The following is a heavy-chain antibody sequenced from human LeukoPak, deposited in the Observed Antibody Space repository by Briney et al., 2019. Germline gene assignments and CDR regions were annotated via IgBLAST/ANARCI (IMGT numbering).Heavy chain of an antibody. CDR3: ARVGWRYFDWLAP. CDR1: GHSISRDYS. D-gene: IGHD3-9*01. J-gene: IGHJ5*02. Sequence: SETLPLTCAVSGHSISRDYSWGWIRQPPGKGLEWIGSINHSGGTYYNQSLKSRVTISRDTSKNQFSLNLNDVTAADTAVYYCARVGWRYFDWLAPWGQGTLVTVSS. CDR2: INHSGGT. V-gene: IGHV4-38-2*01.